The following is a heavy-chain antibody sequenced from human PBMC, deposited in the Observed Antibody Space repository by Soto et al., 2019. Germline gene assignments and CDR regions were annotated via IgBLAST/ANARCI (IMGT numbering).Heavy chain of an antibody. CDR1: GYSFMKYG. J-gene: IGHJ4*02. Sequence: ASVKVSCKGFGYSFMKYGINWVRQAPGQGLEWVGWISPYSGYTHSAQKFHGRLTLTTDTAASTAYMELRILRSADTALYYCAREASVLIPAAHPSRSDSWGQGTLVTVS. CDR2: ISPYSGYT. CDR3: AREASVLIPAAHPSRSDS. V-gene: IGHV1-18*01. D-gene: IGHD2-2*01.